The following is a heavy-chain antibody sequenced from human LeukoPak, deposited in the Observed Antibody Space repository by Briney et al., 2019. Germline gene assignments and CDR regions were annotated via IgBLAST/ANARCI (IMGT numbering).Heavy chain of an antibody. J-gene: IGHJ3*02. CDR2: ISYDGSNK. D-gene: IGHD6-13*01. V-gene: IGHV3-30*18. CDR1: GFTFSTSG. CDR3: AKGRGIAAAPGAFDI. Sequence: GGSLRLSCAGSGFTFSTSGMHWVRQAPGKGLEWVAVISYDGSNKYYADSVKGRFTISRDNSKNTLYLQMNSLRAEDTAVYYCAKGRGIAAAPGAFDIWGQGTMVTVSS.